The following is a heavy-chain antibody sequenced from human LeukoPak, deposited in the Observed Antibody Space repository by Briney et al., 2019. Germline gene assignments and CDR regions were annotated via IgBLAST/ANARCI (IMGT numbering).Heavy chain of an antibody. V-gene: IGHV4-39*01. J-gene: IGHJ4*02. CDR2: IYYSGST. CDR3: ATNWNYVWYCFDF. CDR1: GGSIIRSTSY. D-gene: IGHD1-7*01. Sequence: SETLRLTCTVSGGSIIRSTSYWGWIRQPPGKGLEWIGSIYYSGSTYYNPSLKSRVTISVDTSKNQFSLKLSSVTAADTAVYYCATNWNYVWYCFDFWGEGSRVTVSS.